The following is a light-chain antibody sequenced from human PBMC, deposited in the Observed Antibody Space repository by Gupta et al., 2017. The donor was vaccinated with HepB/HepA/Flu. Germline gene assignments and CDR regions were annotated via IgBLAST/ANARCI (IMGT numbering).Light chain of an antibody. CDR1: SGYSHYS. Sequence: QLMVTQSSSDSASLGSSVKLTCTLSSGYSHYSIGWHQQQPGKAPRFLMKVESSGRYNKGSGIPVRFSGSSSRAARYLTISNLQSEDEADYYCETWDSNIRVFGGGTKL. CDR3: ETWDSNIRV. CDR2: VESSGRY. J-gene: IGLJ2*01. V-gene: IGLV4-60*03.